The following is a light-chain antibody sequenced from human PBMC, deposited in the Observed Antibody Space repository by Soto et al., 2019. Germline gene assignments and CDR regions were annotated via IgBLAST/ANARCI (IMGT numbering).Light chain of an antibody. CDR3: KQYNNGPLT. CDR2: GAS. V-gene: IGKV3-15*01. Sequence: EIVMTQSPATLSVSPGERATLSCRASQNVDSNSAWYQQRPGQAPRLLMYGASTRAAAIPARFSGSGSGTEFTLTVSSLQSEDFAVYYCKQYNNGPLTLGAGTKVDIK. J-gene: IGKJ4*01. CDR1: QNVDSN.